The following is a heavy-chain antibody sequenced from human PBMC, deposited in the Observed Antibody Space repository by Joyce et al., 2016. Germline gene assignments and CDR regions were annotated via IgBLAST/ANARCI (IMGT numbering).Heavy chain of an antibody. CDR3: AREDVGFDSSSYHLAY. V-gene: IGHV1-69*08. CDR2: SIPILGRK. D-gene: IGHD3-22*01. Sequence: QVQLVQSGAEVKKPGSSVKVSCKATGRGFSSYTLTWVRQAPGQGLEWMGRSIPILGRKDYAQKFQGSVTLTADTSTNTAYMELSSLTSEDTAMYYCAREDVGFDSSSYHLAYWGQGTLVTVSS. CDR1: GRGFSSYT. J-gene: IGHJ4*02.